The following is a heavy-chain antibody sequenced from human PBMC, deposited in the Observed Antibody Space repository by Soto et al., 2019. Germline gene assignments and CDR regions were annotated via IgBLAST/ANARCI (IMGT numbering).Heavy chain of an antibody. CDR2: IDAGNGNT. CDR1: GYTFTGYA. V-gene: IGHV1-3*05. D-gene: IGHD6-19*01. CDR3: ARAVGVAAAFAY. J-gene: IGHJ4*02. Sequence: QVKLVQSGAEEKKPGASVKVSCKASGYTFTGYAMHWVRQAPGQRLEWMGWIDAGNGNTKYSQKFQGRVTITRDTSASTAYMALSSMRSEDTAVSYCARAVGVAAAFAYWGQGALVTVS.